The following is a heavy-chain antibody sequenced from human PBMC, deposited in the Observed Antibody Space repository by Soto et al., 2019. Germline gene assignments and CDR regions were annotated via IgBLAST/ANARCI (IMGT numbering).Heavy chain of an antibody. CDR1: GGSISSSSYY. Sequence: SETLSLTCTVSGGSISSSSYYWGWIRQPPGKGLEWIGSIYYSGSTYYNPSLKSRVTISVDTSKNQFSLKLSSVTAADTAVYYCARHGDYDILTGELWDFDYWGQGTLVTVSS. CDR3: ARHGDYDILTGELWDFDY. V-gene: IGHV4-39*01. D-gene: IGHD3-9*01. CDR2: IYYSGST. J-gene: IGHJ4*02.